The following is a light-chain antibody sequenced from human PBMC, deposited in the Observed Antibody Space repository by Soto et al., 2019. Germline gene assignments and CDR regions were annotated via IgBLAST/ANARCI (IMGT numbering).Light chain of an antibody. J-gene: IGKJ3*01. CDR3: QQRSNWPPRFT. V-gene: IGKV3-11*01. Sequence: EIVLTQSPATLSLSPGERATLSCRASQSVSSYLAWYQQKPGQAPRLLIYDASNRATGIPARFSGSGSGTDFTLTIGSLEPEDFAVYYCQQRSNWPPRFTFGPGTKVDIK. CDR2: DAS. CDR1: QSVSSY.